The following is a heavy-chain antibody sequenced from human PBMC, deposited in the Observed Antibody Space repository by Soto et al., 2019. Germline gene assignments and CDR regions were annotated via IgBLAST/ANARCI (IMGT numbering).Heavy chain of an antibody. CDR1: GGTFSSYG. J-gene: IGHJ6*02. D-gene: IGHD2-15*01. V-gene: IGHV1-69*13. CDR2: IIPIFGTV. Sequence: ASVKVSCKASGGTFSSYGICWVRQAPGQGLEWMGGIIPIFGTVNYAQKFQGRVTITADGSTSTAYLELSSLRSEDTAMYFCARYCGGGSCSHYYYAMDVWGRGTTVTVSS. CDR3: ARYCGGGSCSHYYYAMDV.